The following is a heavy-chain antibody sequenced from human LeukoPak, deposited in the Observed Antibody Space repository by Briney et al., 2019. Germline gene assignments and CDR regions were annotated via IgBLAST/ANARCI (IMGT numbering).Heavy chain of an antibody. V-gene: IGHV3-23*01. CDR1: GSTFDNYA. CDR3: AKSRRN. Sequence: GGSLRLSCEASGSTFDNYAMSWVRQAPGKGLEWVSTIGISAGSTYYADAVKGRFTISRDNSKNTLYLQMNSLRAEDTAVYYCAKSRRNWGQGTLVTVSS. J-gene: IGHJ4*02. CDR2: IGISAGST.